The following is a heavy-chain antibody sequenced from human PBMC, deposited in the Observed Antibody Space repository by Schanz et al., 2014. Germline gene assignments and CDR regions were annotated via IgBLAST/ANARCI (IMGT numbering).Heavy chain of an antibody. D-gene: IGHD3-10*01. V-gene: IGHV1-18*01. J-gene: IGHJ4*02. CDR3: ARSFGTD. CDR1: GYPFSNYG. CDR2: ISVHNGNT. Sequence: QVQLVQSGPVLKKPGASVKVSCKALGYPFSNYGISWVRQAPGQGLELMGWISVHNGNTTYAQKLQGRVTMTTDTSTSTAYMELRSLRSDDTAVYYCARSFGTDWGQGTLVTVSS.